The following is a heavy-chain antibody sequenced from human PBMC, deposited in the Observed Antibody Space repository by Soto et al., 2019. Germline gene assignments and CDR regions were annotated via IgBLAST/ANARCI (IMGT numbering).Heavy chain of an antibody. Sequence: QVQLMESGGGVVQPGRSLRLSCAASGFTFNTYAMHWVRQAPGKGLKWVAVITPDGTEQYYADSVKGRFTISRDNSKNTLYLQMNSLGLEDTSLYHCAKRGIPGAQGMAYFDLWGRGTLVTVSS. CDR2: ITPDGTEQ. CDR3: AKRGIPGAQGMAYFDL. CDR1: GFTFNTYA. D-gene: IGHD1-26*01. V-gene: IGHV3-30*18. J-gene: IGHJ2*01.